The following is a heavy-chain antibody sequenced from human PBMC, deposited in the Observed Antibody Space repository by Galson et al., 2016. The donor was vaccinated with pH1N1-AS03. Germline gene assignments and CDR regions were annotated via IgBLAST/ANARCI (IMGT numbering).Heavy chain of an antibody. V-gene: IGHV4-34*01. D-gene: IGHD2-21*02. Sequence: SETLSLTCAVNGGSFSGYYWNWIRQSPGKGLEWVGSIYNSGSTYYNPSLKSRVTISVDTSKNQFSLRLSSVTAADTAVYFCEGHIVVVTAFHIYWGQGTLVTVSS. CDR2: IYNSGST. CDR3: EGHIVVVTAFHIY. J-gene: IGHJ4*02. CDR1: GGSFSGYY.